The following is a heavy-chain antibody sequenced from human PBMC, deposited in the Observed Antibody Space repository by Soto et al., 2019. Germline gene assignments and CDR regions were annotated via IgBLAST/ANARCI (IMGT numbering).Heavy chain of an antibody. Sequence: ASVKVSCKASGYTFTSYGISWVRQAPGQGLEWMGWISAYNGNTNYAQKLQGRVTMTTDTSTSTAYMELRSLRSDDTAVYYCARVDVNYYDSSGYYYHYYYGMDVWGQGTTVTVSS. J-gene: IGHJ6*02. D-gene: IGHD3-22*01. CDR1: GYTFTSYG. V-gene: IGHV1-18*01. CDR2: ISAYNGNT. CDR3: ARVDVNYYDSSGYYYHYYYGMDV.